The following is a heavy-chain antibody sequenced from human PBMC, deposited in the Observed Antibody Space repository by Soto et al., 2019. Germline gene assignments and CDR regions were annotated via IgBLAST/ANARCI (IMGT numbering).Heavy chain of an antibody. CDR3: AKGTRLWMPDY. D-gene: IGHD5-12*01. CDR1: GYSFSEYT. Sequence: ASVKVSCKASGYSFSEYTIHWVRQAPGQSLEWVGWINAGNAKTKYSESFQGRVTITRDTSAGTVYMELSSLRSEDTAVYYCAKGTRLWMPDYWDQGSLVTVSS. J-gene: IGHJ4*02. V-gene: IGHV1-3*01. CDR2: INAGNAKT.